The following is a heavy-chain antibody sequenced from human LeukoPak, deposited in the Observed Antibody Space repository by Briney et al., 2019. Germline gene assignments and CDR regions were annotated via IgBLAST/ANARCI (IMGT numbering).Heavy chain of an antibody. CDR1: GFTFSDHH. CDR2: ISGSGGST. V-gene: IGHV3-23*01. CDR3: AKDHRYYDSSGYCSFDY. J-gene: IGHJ4*02. D-gene: IGHD3-22*01. Sequence: GGSLRLSCAASGFTFSDHHMDWVRQAPGKGLEWVSAISGSGGSTYYADSVKGRFTISRDNSKNTLYLQMNSLRAEDTAVYYCAKDHRYYDSSGYCSFDYWGQGTLVTVSS.